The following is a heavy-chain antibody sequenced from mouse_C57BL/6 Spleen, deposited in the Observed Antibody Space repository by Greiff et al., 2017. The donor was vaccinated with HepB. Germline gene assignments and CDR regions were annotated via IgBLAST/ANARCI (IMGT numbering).Heavy chain of an antibody. D-gene: IGHD2-4*01. CDR3: ARTLPYDCDWGWYVDD. J-gene: IGHJ1*03. V-gene: IGHV1-54*01. CDR2: INPGRGGT. CDR1: GYAFTNYL. Sequence: VQLQQSGAELVRPGTSVKVSCKASGYAFTNYLIEWVKQRPGQGLEWIGVINPGRGGTNYNEKFKGKATLTADKSSSTAYMQLSSITSEDSAVYFCARTLPYDCDWGWYVDDWGTGNTVTVSS.